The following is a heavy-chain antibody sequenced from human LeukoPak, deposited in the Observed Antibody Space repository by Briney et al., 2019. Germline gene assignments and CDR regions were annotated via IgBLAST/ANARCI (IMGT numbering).Heavy chain of an antibody. J-gene: IGHJ2*01. V-gene: IGHV4-59*12. CDR3: ASRLYDSSGYYPSRYFDL. CDR1: GGSINNYY. D-gene: IGHD3-22*01. CDR2: VFYTGYT. Sequence: SETLSLTCTVSGGSINNYYWSWVRQPPGKGLEWIGYVFYTGYTHYNPSLKSRVTISVDKSKNQFSLKLSSVTAADTAVYYCASRLYDSSGYYPSRYFDLWGRGTLVTVSS.